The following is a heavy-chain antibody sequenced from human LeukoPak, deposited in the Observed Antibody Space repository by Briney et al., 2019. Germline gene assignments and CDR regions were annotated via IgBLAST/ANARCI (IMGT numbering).Heavy chain of an antibody. CDR1: GYTFTSYY. J-gene: IGHJ5*02. V-gene: IGHV1-46*01. CDR3: AMGVETRYSNYRVAFDP. Sequence: ASVKVSCKASGYTFTSYYMHWVRQAPGQGLEWMGIINPSGGSTSYAQKFQGRVTMTRDTSISTAYMELSRLRSDDTAVYYCAMGVETRYSNYRVAFDPWGQGTLVTVSS. CDR2: INPSGGST. D-gene: IGHD4-11*01.